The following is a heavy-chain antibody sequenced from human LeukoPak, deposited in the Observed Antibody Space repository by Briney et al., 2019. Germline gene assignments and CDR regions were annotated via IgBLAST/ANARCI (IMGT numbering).Heavy chain of an antibody. CDR2: IKTKTDVVTT. J-gene: IGHJ5*02. CDR1: GITFSEAW. D-gene: IGHD6-6*01. Sequence: PGGSLRLSCAASGITFSEAWMTWVRQVPGKGLEWVGRIKTKTDVVTTDYAAAVKGRFTISRDDSKNTLYLQMNSLKSEDTGVYYCTTDGKYSMSGTFWSDPWGQGTLVTVSA. V-gene: IGHV3-15*01. CDR3: TTDGKYSMSGTFWSDP.